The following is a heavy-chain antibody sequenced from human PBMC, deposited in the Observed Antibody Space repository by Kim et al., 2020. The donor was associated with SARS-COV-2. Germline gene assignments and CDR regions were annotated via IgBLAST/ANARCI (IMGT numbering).Heavy chain of an antibody. Sequence: SVKVSCKASGGTFSSYAISWVRQAPGQGLEWMGGIIPIFGTANYAQKFQGRVTTTADESTSTAYMELSSLRSEDTAVYYCANSRRITLIVVAPDAFDIWGHGTMVTVSS. D-gene: IGHD3-22*01. V-gene: IGHV1-69*13. CDR1: GGTFSSYA. J-gene: IGHJ3*02. CDR3: ANSRRITLIVVAPDAFDI. CDR2: IIPIFGTA.